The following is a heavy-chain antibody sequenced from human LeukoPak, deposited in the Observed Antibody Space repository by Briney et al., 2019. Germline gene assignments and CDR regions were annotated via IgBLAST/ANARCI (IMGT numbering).Heavy chain of an antibody. Sequence: PGGSLRLSCAASGFTFSNYAMHWVRQAPGKGLEWVAVISYDGSIEDYADSVKGRFTISRDNSKNTLYVQMNSLRAEDTAVYYCARVGSSYCSSTSCRTFEYWGQGTLVTVSS. CDR2: ISYDGSIE. V-gene: IGHV3-30-3*01. D-gene: IGHD2-2*01. J-gene: IGHJ4*02. CDR3: ARVGSSYCSSTSCRTFEY. CDR1: GFTFSNYA.